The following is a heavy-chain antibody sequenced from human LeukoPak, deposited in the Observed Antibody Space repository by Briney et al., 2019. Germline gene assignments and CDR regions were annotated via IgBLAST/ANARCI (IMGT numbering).Heavy chain of an antibody. V-gene: IGHV4-34*01. D-gene: IGHD6-13*01. Sequence: SETLSLTCAVYGGSFSGYYWSWIRQPPGKGLEWIGEINHSGSTNYNPSLKSRVTISVDTSKNQFSLKLSSVTAADTAVYYCARGGGGSSWGDEGAQFDYWGQGTLVTVSS. CDR1: GGSFSGYY. CDR2: INHSGST. CDR3: ARGGGGSSWGDEGAQFDY. J-gene: IGHJ4*02.